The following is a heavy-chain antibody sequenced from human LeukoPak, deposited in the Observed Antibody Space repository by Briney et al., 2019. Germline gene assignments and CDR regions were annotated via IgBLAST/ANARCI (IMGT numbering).Heavy chain of an antibody. J-gene: IGHJ5*02. D-gene: IGHD3-10*01. CDR1: GGSISSSSYY. CDR3: ARLVRGVMVRGVIMHQGSPNWFDP. V-gene: IGHV4-39*01. CDR2: IYYSGST. Sequence: SETLSLTCTVSGGSISSSSYYWGWIRQPPGKGLEWIGSIYYSGSTYYNPSLKSRVTISVDTSKNQFSLKLSSVTAADTAVYYCARLVRGVMVRGVIMHQGSPNWFDPWGQGTLVTVSS.